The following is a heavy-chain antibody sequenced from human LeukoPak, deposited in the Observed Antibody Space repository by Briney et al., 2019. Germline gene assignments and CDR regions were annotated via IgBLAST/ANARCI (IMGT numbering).Heavy chain of an antibody. CDR3: ARSERPLDDAFDI. J-gene: IGHJ3*02. V-gene: IGHV3-53*01. CDR2: IYPVDNT. D-gene: IGHD1-1*01. Sequence: PGGSLRLSCAASGYAVSSNYMTWVRQAPGQGLGWVSVIYPVDNTYYAASVKGRFTISTDNSKNTLYLQMNSLRAEDTAVYYCARSERPLDDAFDIWGQGAMVTVSS. CDR1: GYAVSSNY.